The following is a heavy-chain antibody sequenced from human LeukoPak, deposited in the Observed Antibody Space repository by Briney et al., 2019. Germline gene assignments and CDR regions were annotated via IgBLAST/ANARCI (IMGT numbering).Heavy chain of an antibody. V-gene: IGHV4-61*01. CDR1: SGSVSSGSYY. J-gene: IGHJ6*02. Sequence: PSETLSLTCTVSSGSVSSGSYYWSWIRQPPGKGLEWIGYIYYSGSTNYNPSLKSRVTISVDTSKNQFSLKLSSVTAADTAVYYCARDNTYDSSGYFNYYYGMDVWGQGTTVTVSS. D-gene: IGHD3-22*01. CDR2: IYYSGST. CDR3: ARDNTYDSSGYFNYYYGMDV.